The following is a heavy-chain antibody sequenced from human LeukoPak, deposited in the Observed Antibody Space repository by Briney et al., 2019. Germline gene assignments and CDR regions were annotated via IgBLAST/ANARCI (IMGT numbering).Heavy chain of an antibody. CDR3: ARGRGSTSSNFDY. CDR2: INPNNGGT. Sequence: VASVKVSCKASGYTFTGYYMHWVRQAPGQGLEWMGWINPNNGGTNYAQKFQGGVTMTRDTSISTAYMELSRLTSDDTAVYYCARGRGSTSSNFDYWGQGTLVTVSS. V-gene: IGHV1-2*02. CDR1: GYTFTGYY. J-gene: IGHJ4*02. D-gene: IGHD2-2*01.